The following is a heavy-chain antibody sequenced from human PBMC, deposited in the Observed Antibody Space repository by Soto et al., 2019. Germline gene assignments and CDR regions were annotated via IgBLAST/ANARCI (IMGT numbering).Heavy chain of an antibody. CDR1: GGLFSSFA. CDR3: ARGGGPYVWFNEF. J-gene: IGHJ4*02. CDR2: IIPVFGTT. D-gene: IGHD3-16*01. Sequence: SVKVSCKDSGGLFSSFAISWVRQAPGQGLEWMGGIIPVFGTTNYAQKFQGRVTITADESTNTAYMELSSLTSDDTAMYYCARGGGPYVWFNEFWGQGTQVTSPQ. V-gene: IGHV1-69*13.